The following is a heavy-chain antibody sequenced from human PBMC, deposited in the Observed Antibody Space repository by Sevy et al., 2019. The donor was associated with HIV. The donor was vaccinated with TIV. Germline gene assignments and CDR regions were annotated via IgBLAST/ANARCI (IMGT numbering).Heavy chain of an antibody. D-gene: IGHD2-15*01. J-gene: IGHJ4*02. CDR3: TTDSKKRGLSVLLDY. CDR2: IKSKTGGGTR. CDR1: GFTFSNAW. Sequence: GGSLRLSCAASGFTFSNAWMSWVRQAPGKGLEWVGRIKSKTGGGTRDYAAPVKGRFTISRDDSKNTLYLQMKSLKTDDTANYYCTTDSKKRGLSVLLDYWGQGTLVTVSS. V-gene: IGHV3-15*01.